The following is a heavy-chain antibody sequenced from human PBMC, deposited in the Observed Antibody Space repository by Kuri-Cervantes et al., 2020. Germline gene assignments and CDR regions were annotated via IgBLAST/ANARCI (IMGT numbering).Heavy chain of an antibody. J-gene: IGHJ6*02. V-gene: IGHV3-48*01. CDR3: ARAHYYDSSGYFLNYYGMDV. CDR1: GFTFSSYS. D-gene: IGHD3-22*01. Sequence: GGSLRLSCAASGFTFSSYSMNWVRQAPGKGLEWVSYISSSSSTIYYADSVKGRFTISRDNSKNTLYLQMNSLRAEDTAVYYCARAHYYDSSGYFLNYYGMDVWGQGTTVTVSS. CDR2: ISSSSSTI.